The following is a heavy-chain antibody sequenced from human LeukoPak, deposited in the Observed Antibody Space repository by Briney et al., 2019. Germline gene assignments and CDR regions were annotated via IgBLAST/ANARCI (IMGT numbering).Heavy chain of an antibody. D-gene: IGHD3-10*01. CDR3: ARVHDGSGSIDY. CDR2: IYYSGST. J-gene: IGHJ4*02. Sequence: SETLSLTCTVSGGSISSADYYWRWIRQHPGKGLEWIGYIYYSGSTYYSSSLKSRVTISLNTSKNQFSLKLSSVTAADTAMYYCARVHDGSGSIDYWGQGTLVTVSS. V-gene: IGHV4-31*03. CDR1: GGSISSADYY.